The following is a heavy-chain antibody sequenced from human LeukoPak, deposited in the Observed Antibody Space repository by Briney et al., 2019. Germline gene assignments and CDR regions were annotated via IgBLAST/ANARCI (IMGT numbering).Heavy chain of an antibody. CDR3: ARGSPLDWYFDL. CDR1: GGSISSGY. J-gene: IGHJ2*01. Sequence: SETLSLTCTVSGGSISSGYWNWIRQPPGKGLEWIGYIYYSGSTKYNPSLMSRVTISVDTSKNQFSLRLTSVTAADTAVYYCARGSPLDWYFDLWGRGTLVSVSS. CDR2: IYYSGST. V-gene: IGHV4-59*01.